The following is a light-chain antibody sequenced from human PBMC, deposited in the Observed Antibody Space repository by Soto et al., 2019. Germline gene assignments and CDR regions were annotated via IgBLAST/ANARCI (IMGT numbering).Light chain of an antibody. CDR3: QQRNIWPPVN. Sequence: EIVLTQSPAILSLSPGERATLSCRASPSVPNYLAWYQQKPGQAPRLLIYGAFNRATGIPARFSGSGSGADFTLTISSLEPEDFAVYYCQQRNIWPPVNFGQGTKVDIK. CDR1: PSVPNY. CDR2: GAF. V-gene: IGKV3-11*01. J-gene: IGKJ1*01.